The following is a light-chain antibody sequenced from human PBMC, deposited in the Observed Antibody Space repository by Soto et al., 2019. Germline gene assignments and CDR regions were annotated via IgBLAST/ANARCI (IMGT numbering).Light chain of an antibody. J-gene: IGKJ2*01. V-gene: IGKV1-5*03. CDR2: TAS. CDR1: QSIGTW. Sequence: GDRVTITCRASQSIGTWLAWYQQKPGKAPKLLIYTASTLESGVPSRFSGGGSGTEFTLTINSLQPDDFATYYCQQYDSYLYTFGQGTKLEI. CDR3: QQYDSYLYT.